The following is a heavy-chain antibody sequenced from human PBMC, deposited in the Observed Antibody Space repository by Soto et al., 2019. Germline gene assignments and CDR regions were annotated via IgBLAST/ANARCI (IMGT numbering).Heavy chain of an antibody. CDR1: GFTFSNYI. J-gene: IGHJ4*02. V-gene: IGHV3-23*01. Sequence: GGSLRLSCAASGFTFSNYIMSWVRQAPGKGLEWVSAISGRGGSTYYADSVKGRFVISRDNSKNTVYLQMNSLSADDTAVYYCAKSPLDITIFGVPKGAYFDYWGQGTLVTVSS. D-gene: IGHD3-3*01. CDR2: ISGRGGST. CDR3: AKSPLDITIFGVPKGAYFDY.